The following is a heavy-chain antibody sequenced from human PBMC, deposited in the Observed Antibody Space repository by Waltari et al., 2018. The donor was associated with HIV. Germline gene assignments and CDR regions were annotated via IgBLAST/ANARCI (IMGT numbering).Heavy chain of an antibody. CDR3: AIRREAGPFDY. CDR2: ISGIGGST. D-gene: IGHD6-19*01. CDR1: GFTFSSYA. Sequence: EVQLLESGGGLVQPGGSLRLSCAASGFTFSSYAMSWVRQAPGKGLEWVSAISGIGGSTYYADSVKGRFTIARDNSKNTLYLQMNSRRAEDTAVYYCAIRREAGPFDYWGQGTLVTVSS. V-gene: IGHV3-23*01. J-gene: IGHJ4*02.